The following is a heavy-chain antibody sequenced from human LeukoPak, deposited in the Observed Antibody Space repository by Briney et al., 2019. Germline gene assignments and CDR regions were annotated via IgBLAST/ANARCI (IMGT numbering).Heavy chain of an antibody. CDR2: IIPIFGTA. D-gene: IGHD5-18*01. Sequence: SVKLSCKASGGTFTSYAISWLRQAPGQGLEWMGGIIPIFGTANYAQKFQGRVTITTDESTSTAYMELSSLRSEDTAGYYCARDRAPWRYSYGLGIMDVWGKGTTVTVSS. CDR1: GGTFTSYA. V-gene: IGHV1-69*05. CDR3: ARDRAPWRYSYGLGIMDV. J-gene: IGHJ6*03.